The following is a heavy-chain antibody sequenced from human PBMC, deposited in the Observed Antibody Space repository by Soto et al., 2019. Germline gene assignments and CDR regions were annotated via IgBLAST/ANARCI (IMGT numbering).Heavy chain of an antibody. Sequence: QVQLVQSEAEVKKPGASVKVSCKASGYTFTSHGLAWVRQDPGQGPEWMGWIYNGNTNDSQKFQGRVTMTTETSTSTAYMELRSLKSDDTAIYYCARERYESSGTPVYWGQGTLVIVSS. CDR3: ARERYESSGTPVY. V-gene: IGHV1-18*04. D-gene: IGHD3-22*01. CDR2: IYNGNT. CDR1: GYTFTSHG. J-gene: IGHJ4*02.